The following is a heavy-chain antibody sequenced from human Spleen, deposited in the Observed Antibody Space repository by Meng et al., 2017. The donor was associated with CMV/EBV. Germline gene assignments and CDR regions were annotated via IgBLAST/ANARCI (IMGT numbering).Heavy chain of an antibody. J-gene: IGHJ5*02. D-gene: IGHD3-9*01. Sequence: TSYDIVWVRQAPGQGLEWMGWISAYNGYTNYAQKFQGRVTMTTDTSTSTAYMELRSLRSDDTAVYYCARGGDILTGYYNMGDDWFDPWGQGTLVTVSS. V-gene: IGHV1-18*01. CDR3: ARGGDILTGYYNMGDDWFDP. CDR2: ISAYNGYT. CDR1: TSYD.